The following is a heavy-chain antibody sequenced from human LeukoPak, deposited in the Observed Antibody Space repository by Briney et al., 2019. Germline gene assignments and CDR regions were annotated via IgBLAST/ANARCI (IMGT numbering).Heavy chain of an antibody. CDR3: TTTDHYYDSSGDIVDY. CDR1: GFTLSGFT. J-gene: IGHJ4*02. V-gene: IGHV3-73*01. Sequence: GGSLRLSCAASGFTLSGFTMHWVRQASGKGLEWVGRISSKANSYVTAYAASVKGRFTISRDDSKNTAYLQMNSLKSEDTAVYYCTTTDHYYDSSGDIVDYWGQGTLVTVSS. CDR2: ISSKANSYVT. D-gene: IGHD3-22*01.